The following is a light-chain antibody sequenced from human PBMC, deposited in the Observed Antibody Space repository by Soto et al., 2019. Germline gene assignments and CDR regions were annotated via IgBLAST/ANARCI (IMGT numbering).Light chain of an antibody. CDR2: YSN. CDR1: NSNLGSNT. CDR3: VACDDSLSGWV. V-gene: IGLV1-44*01. J-gene: IGLJ3*02. Sequence: QSVLTQPSSASGTPGQTVTISCSGSNSNLGSNTANWLQQFPVTAPKVLIYYSNRRPSGVPDRFSGYRSGTSTSLTISGLQSEDEADYYCVACDDSLSGWVFGGGTKLTVL.